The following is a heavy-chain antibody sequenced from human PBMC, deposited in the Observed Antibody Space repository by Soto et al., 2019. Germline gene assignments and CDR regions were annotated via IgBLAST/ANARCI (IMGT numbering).Heavy chain of an antibody. D-gene: IGHD1-26*01. V-gene: IGHV3-23*01. Sequence: GGSQRLSCTAAEFTFRSYAMSWVRQAPGKGLEWVSAISGSGGSTYYADSVKGRFTISRDNSKNTLYLQMNSLRAEDTAVYYCAKDVEELNWGQGTLVTVSS. J-gene: IGHJ4*02. CDR1: EFTFRSYA. CDR2: ISGSGGST. CDR3: AKDVEELN.